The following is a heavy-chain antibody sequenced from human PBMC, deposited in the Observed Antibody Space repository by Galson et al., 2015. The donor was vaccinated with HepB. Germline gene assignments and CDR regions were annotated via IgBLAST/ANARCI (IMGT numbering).Heavy chain of an antibody. V-gene: IGHV3-15*01. Sequence: SLRLSCAASGFTFSDAWMTWVRLVPGRGLEWVGRIKSKIDGGTADSAAPVRGRFTISRDDSIDTLYLQMNSLRTEDTAVYSCTTYASYCLRGRCRWYVDAWGPGISFTVSS. CDR2: IKSKIDGGTA. CDR1: GFTFSDAW. CDR3: TTYASYCLRGRCRWYVDA. J-gene: IGHJ4*02. D-gene: IGHD2-15*01.